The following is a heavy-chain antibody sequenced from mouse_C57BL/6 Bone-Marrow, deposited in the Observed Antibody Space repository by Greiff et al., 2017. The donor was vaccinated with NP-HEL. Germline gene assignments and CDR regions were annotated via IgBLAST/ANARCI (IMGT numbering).Heavy chain of an antibody. J-gene: IGHJ3*01. V-gene: IGHV5-12*01. CDR3: ARRLLRAWFAY. D-gene: IGHD1-1*01. CDR1: GFTFSDYY. CDR2: ISNGDGST. Sequence: EVQLQQSGGGLVQPGGSLKLSCAASGFTFSDYYMYWVRQTPEKRLEWVAYISNGDGSTYYPDTVKGRCTISRDNAKSTLYLQMSRLKSEDTAMYYCARRLLRAWFAYWGQGTLVTVSA.